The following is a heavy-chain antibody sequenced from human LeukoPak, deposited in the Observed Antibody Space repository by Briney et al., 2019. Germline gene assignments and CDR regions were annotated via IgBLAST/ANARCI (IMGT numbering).Heavy chain of an antibody. Sequence: SETLSLTCTVSGGSISSYYWSWIRQPPGKGLEWIGYIYYSGSTNYNPSLKSRVTISVDTSKNQFSLKLSSVTAADTAVYYCARDGMVRAFDYWGQGTLVTVSS. CDR1: GGSISSYY. V-gene: IGHV4-59*01. D-gene: IGHD3-10*01. CDR3: ARDGMVRAFDY. CDR2: IYYSGST. J-gene: IGHJ4*02.